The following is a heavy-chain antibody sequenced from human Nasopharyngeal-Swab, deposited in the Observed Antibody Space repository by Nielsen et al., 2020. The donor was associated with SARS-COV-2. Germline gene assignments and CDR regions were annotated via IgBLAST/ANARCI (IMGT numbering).Heavy chain of an antibody. CDR2: FDPEDGET. J-gene: IGHJ5*02. V-gene: IGHV1-24*01. D-gene: IGHD6-19*01. CDR1: GYTLPELS. Sequence: SVTVSCKVFGYTLPELSMHWVRQAPGKGLEWMGGFDPEDGETIYAQKFQGRVTMTEDTSTDTAYMELSSLRSEDTAVYYCATAAVAGNAGWFDPWGQGTLVTVSS. CDR3: ATAAVAGNAGWFDP.